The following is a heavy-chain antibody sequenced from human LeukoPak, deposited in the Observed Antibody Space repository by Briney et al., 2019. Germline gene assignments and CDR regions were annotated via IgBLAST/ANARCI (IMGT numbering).Heavy chain of an antibody. CDR2: INHSGSI. CDR3: ARVVHSSGWYESYRVPFDY. Sequence: SETLSLTSALYAGTFSGYYWSWLRQPPGKGLEWIGEINHSGSINYNTSLKSRVTISVDTSKNQFSLKLSSVTAADTAVYYCARVVHSSGWYESYRVPFDYWGQGTLVTVS. J-gene: IGHJ4*02. D-gene: IGHD6-19*01. V-gene: IGHV4-34*01. CDR1: AGTFSGYY.